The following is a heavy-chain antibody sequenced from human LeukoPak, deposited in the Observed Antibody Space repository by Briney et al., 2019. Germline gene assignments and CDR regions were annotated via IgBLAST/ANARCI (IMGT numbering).Heavy chain of an antibody. CDR1: GGSISSGDYY. J-gene: IGHJ6*03. CDR2: IYYSGST. D-gene: IGHD5-12*01. Sequence: TSETLPLTCTVSGGSISSGDYYWSWIRQPPGKGLEWIGYIYYSGSTYYNPSLKSRVTISVDTSKNQFSLKLSSVTAADTAVYYCARGSVDIVATIGGGYYYYYMDVWGKGTTVTVSS. CDR3: ARGSVDIVATIGGGYYYYYMDV. V-gene: IGHV4-30-4*08.